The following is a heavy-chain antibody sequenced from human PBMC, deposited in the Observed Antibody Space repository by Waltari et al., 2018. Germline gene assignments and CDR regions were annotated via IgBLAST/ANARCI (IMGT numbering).Heavy chain of an antibody. CDR2: INPSGGRT. V-gene: IGHV1-46*04. CDR3: ALDTGALWMDV. CDR1: EYTFTSSY. D-gene: IGHD2-21*01. J-gene: IGHJ6*02. Sequence: QVQLVQSGAEVKKPGASVKISCKTSEYTFTSSYIHWVRQAPGQGLEWMGIINPSGGRTIYARKLQGRGTMTRDTSTSTGYMDLSSLRSDDTAVYYCALDTGALWMDVWGQGTTVTVSS.